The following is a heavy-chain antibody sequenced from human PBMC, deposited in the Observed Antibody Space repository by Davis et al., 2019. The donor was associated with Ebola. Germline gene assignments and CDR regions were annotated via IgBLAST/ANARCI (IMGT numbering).Heavy chain of an antibody. D-gene: IGHD5-24*01. Sequence: PGGSLRLSCAASGFTFDDYAMHWVRQAPGKGLEWVSGISWNSGSIGYADSVKGRFTISRDNSKNTLYLQMNSLRAEDTAVYYCARGVSRDGYNYRWYFDYWGQGTLVTVSS. CDR3: ARGVSRDGYNYRWYFDY. V-gene: IGHV3-9*01. J-gene: IGHJ4*02. CDR2: ISWNSGSI. CDR1: GFTFDDYA.